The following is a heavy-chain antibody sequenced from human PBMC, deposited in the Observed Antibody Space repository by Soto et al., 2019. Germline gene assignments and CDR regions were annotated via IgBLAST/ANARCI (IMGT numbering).Heavy chain of an antibody. CDR2: ISYDGSNK. D-gene: IGHD6-19*01. J-gene: IGHJ4*02. CDR1: GFTFSSYG. V-gene: IGHV3-30*03. Sequence: QVQLVESGGGVVQPGRSLRLSCAASGFTFSSYGMHWVRQAPGKGLEWVAVISYDGSNKYYADSVKGRFTISRDNSKNTVYLQMNSLRAEDTAVYYCAGPHSSGWSGWGQGTLVTVSS. CDR3: AGPHSSGWSG.